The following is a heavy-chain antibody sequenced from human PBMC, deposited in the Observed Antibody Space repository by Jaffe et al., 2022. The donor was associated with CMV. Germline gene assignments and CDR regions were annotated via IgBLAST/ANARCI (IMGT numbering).Heavy chain of an antibody. CDR2: IYYSGYT. V-gene: IGHV4-59*01. CDR3: AREPKGPAGYYSSGSPQYYFDY. J-gene: IGHJ4*02. CDR1: GGSISSYY. Sequence: QVQQQESGPRLVKPSETLSLTCTVSGGSISSYYWSWIRQPPGKGLEWIGHIYYSGYTNYNPSLESRVTISVDTSKNQFSLKLSSMTAADTAVYYCAREPKGPAGYYSSGSPQYYFDYWGQGSLVTVSS. D-gene: IGHD3-10*01.